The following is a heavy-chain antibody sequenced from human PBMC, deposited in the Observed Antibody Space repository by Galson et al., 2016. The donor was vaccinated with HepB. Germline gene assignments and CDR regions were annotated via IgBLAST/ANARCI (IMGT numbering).Heavy chain of an antibody. J-gene: IGHJ2*01. CDR3: ASEAGGSYYAYWYFDL. CDR2: ISYDGSKK. Sequence: SLRLSCAASGFTFSSSGMHWVRQAPGKGLEWVALISYDGSKKYYADSVKGRFAMSRDNSKHTLNLQMNSLRVEDTAVYYCASEAGGSYYAYWYFDLWGRDTLVTVSS. D-gene: IGHD1-26*01. V-gene: IGHV3-30*19. CDR1: GFTFSSSG.